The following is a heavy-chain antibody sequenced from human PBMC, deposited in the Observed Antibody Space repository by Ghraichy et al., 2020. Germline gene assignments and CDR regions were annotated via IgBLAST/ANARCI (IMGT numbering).Heavy chain of an antibody. D-gene: IGHD4-23*01. CDR1: GGSVSSGSYY. CDR3: ARDLTDYGGNYYFDY. Sequence: SETLSLTCTVSGGSVSSGSYYWSWIRQPPGKGLEWIGYIYYSGSTNYNPSLKSRVTISVDTSKNQFSLKLSSVTAADTAVYYCARDLTDYGGNYYFDYWGQGTLVTVSS. J-gene: IGHJ4*02. V-gene: IGHV4-61*01. CDR2: IYYSGST.